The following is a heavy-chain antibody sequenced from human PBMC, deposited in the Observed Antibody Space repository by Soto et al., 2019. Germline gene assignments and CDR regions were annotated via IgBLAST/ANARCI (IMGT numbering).Heavy chain of an antibody. V-gene: IGHV4-59*01. D-gene: IGHD3-10*01. Sequence: QVQLQESGPGLVKPSETLSLTCTVSGGSISSYYWSWIRQPPGKGLEWIGYIYYSGSTNDNPSLMSRVTISVATSKNQFALKVSCELAADTAVYYCARGGGELADGGKGPKDPVSS. CDR1: GGSISSYY. J-gene: IGHJ6*04. CDR3: ARGGGELAD. CDR2: IYYSGST.